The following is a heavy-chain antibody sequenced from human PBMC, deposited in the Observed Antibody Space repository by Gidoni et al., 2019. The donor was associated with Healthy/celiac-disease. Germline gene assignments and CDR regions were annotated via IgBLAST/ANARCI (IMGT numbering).Heavy chain of an antibody. J-gene: IGHJ3*02. CDR2: INPSGGST. D-gene: IGHD6-19*01. V-gene: IGHV1-46*01. CDR3: ARVEGSSGWYKDAFDI. CDR1: GYTFTSYY. Sequence: QVQLVQSGAEVKKPGASVKVSCKASGYTFTSYYMHWVRQAPGQGLEWMGIINPSGGSTSYAQKFQGRVTMTRDTSTSTVYMELSSLRSEDTAVYYCARVEGSSGWYKDAFDIWGQGTMVTVSS.